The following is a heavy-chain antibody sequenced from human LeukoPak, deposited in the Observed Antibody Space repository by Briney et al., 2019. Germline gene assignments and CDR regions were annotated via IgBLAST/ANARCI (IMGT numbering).Heavy chain of an antibody. CDR2: IRSKAYGGTT. Sequence: GGSLRLSCTAPGFTFGDYAMSWFRQAPGKGLEWVGFIRSKAYGGTTEYAASVKGRFTISRDDSKSIAYLQMNSLKTEDTAVYYCTRFPLVGASGGEWFDPWGQGTLVTVSS. CDR1: GFTFGDYA. D-gene: IGHD1-26*01. V-gene: IGHV3-49*03. J-gene: IGHJ5*02. CDR3: TRFPLVGASGGEWFDP.